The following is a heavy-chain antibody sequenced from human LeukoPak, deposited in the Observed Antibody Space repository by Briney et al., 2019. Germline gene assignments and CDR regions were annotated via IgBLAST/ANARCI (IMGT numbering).Heavy chain of an antibody. CDR2: IYPGDSDT. D-gene: IGHD6-13*01. J-gene: IGHJ3*02. V-gene: IGHV5-51*01. Sequence: PGESLKISCKGSGYSFTSYWIGWVRQMPGKGLEWIGIIYPGDSDTRYSPSFQGQVTISADKSISTAYLQWISLKASDTAMYYCARRIAAAGTDAFDIWGQGTMVTVSS. CDR3: ARRIAAAGTDAFDI. CDR1: GYSFTSYW.